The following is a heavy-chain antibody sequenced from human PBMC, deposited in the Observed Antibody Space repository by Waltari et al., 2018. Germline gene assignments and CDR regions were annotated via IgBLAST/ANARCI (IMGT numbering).Heavy chain of an antibody. V-gene: IGHV3-53*02. CDR1: GFPVSSNY. Sequence: EVQLVETGGGLIQPGGSRRLSCAAAGFPVSSNYMRWVRQAPGKGQQWGSVIYIGGSTYYADSGKGRCTLTRDNSKNTLYLQMNSLRAEDTAVYYCARGVRGYDFWRGYSPYYYYGMDVWGQGTTVTVSS. CDR2: IYIGGST. D-gene: IGHD3-3*01. CDR3: ARGVRGYDFWRGYSPYYYYGMDV. J-gene: IGHJ6*02.